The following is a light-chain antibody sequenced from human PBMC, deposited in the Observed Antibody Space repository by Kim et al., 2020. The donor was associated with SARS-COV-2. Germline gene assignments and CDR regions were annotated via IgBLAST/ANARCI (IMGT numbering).Light chain of an antibody. CDR3: QQYDNWPRT. V-gene: IGKV3-15*01. CDR2: GAS. CDR1: QRISRN. J-gene: IGKJ1*01. Sequence: VSPGEEATLSCRASQRISRNLAWYQQKPGQAPRLLIHGASTRATDSPARFSGSGSGTEFTLTISSLRSEDFAVYYCQQYDNWPRTFGQGTRVEVK.